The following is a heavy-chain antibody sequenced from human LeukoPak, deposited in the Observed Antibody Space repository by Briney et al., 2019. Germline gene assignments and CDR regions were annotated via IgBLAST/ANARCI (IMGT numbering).Heavy chain of an antibody. Sequence: GGSLRLSCAASEFTFSSYEMNWVRQAPGKGLEWVSYISSSGSTIYYPDSVKGRFTISTDNPKNSLYLQMNSLRAEDTDVYYCARDGNSGYDPDAFDIWGQGTMVTVSS. D-gene: IGHD5-12*01. J-gene: IGHJ3*02. CDR1: EFTFSSYE. V-gene: IGHV3-48*03. CDR3: ARDGNSGYDPDAFDI. CDR2: ISSSGSTI.